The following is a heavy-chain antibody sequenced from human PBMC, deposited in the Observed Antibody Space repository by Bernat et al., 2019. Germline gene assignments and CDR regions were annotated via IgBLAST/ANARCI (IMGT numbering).Heavy chain of an antibody. CDR1: GDSVSSNSAA. J-gene: IGHJ4*02. V-gene: IGHV6-1*01. CDR2: TYYRSKWYN. CDR3: ARDRIIWFGELSLDY. Sequence: QVQLQQSGPGLVKPSQTLPLTCAISGDSVSSNSAAWNWIRQSPSRGLEWLGRTYYRSKWYNDYAVSVNSPITITPDTSKNQFSLQLNSVTPADTAVYYCARDRIIWFGELSLDYWGQGTLVTVSS. D-gene: IGHD3-10*01.